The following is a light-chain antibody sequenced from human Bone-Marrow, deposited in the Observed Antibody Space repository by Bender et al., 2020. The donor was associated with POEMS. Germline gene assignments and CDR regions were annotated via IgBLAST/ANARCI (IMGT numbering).Light chain of an antibody. J-gene: IGLJ3*02. CDR2: SNN. Sequence: QSVLTQPPSVSGAPGQRVTISCTGSSSNIGSGYDVHWYQQFPGAAPRLVIHSNNNRPSGVPDRFSGSKSGTSASLAITGLQAEDEGDYYCQSYDNSLGGWVFGGGTKLTVL. V-gene: IGLV1-40*01. CDR3: QSYDNSLGGWV. CDR1: SSNIGSGYD.